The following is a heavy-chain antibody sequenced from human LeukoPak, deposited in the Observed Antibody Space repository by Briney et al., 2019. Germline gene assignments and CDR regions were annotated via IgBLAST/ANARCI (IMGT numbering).Heavy chain of an antibody. D-gene: IGHD3-16*02. V-gene: IGHV7-4-1*02. CDR2: IHPNTGSP. CDR1: AYTFTVYY. J-gene: IGHJ4*02. Sequence: ASVTVSFTSAAYTFTVYYMHWVRQAPAQGLEWMGWIHPNTGSPTYAQGFTGRVVFSLDTSVSTTYLQISSLKPEDTAVYYCARAFQRLGELSLPDYWGQGTRVTVSS. CDR3: ARAFQRLGELSLPDY.